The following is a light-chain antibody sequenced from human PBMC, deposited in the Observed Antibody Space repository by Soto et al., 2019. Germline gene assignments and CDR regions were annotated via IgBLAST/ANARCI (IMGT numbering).Light chain of an antibody. CDR3: LQYNTYSTWT. V-gene: IGKV1-5*03. CDR1: QTISSW. CDR2: KAS. J-gene: IGKJ1*01. Sequence: DIQMTQSPSTLSASVGDRVTITCRASQTISSWLAWYQQKPVKAPRLLIYKASNLENGVPSRFSGSGSGTEFTLTIISLQPDDFAAYYCLQYNTYSTWTFGQGTKVDIK.